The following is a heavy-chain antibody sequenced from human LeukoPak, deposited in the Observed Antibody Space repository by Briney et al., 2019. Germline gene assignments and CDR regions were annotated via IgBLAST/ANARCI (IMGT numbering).Heavy chain of an antibody. CDR3: VRDLGGDSYDYVHYGMDV. V-gene: IGHV3-11*06. J-gene: IGHJ6*04. D-gene: IGHD5-18*01. CDR1: GFTFSDYY. CDR2: ISSSSSYT. Sequence: GGSLRLSCAASGFTFSDYYMNWIRQAPGKGLEWVSYISSSSSYTNYADSVKGRFTISRDNAKNSLYLQMNSLRAEDTAVYYCVRDLGGDSYDYVHYGMDVWGKGTTVTVSS.